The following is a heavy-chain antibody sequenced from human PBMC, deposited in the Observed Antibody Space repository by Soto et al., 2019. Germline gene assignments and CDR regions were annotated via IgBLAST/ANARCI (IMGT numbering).Heavy chain of an antibody. CDR2: IYPGDSDT. D-gene: IGHD6-13*01. V-gene: IGHV5-51*01. Sequence: GESLKISCKGSGYSFTSYWIGWVRQMPGKGLEWMGIIYPGDSDTRYSPSFQGQVTISADKSISTAYLQWSSLKASDTAMYYCARQVAAAGHYYYYGMDVWGQGTTVTVS. J-gene: IGHJ6*02. CDR1: GYSFTSYW. CDR3: ARQVAAAGHYYYYGMDV.